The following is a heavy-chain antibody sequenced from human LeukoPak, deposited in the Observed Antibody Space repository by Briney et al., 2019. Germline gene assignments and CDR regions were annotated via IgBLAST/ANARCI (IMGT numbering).Heavy chain of an antibody. CDR1: GFTFSSSW. CDR3: AKDRVYYYDSSGYYYTPSPYYFDY. Sequence: GGSLRLSCAASGFTFSSSWMHWVRQAPGKGLEWVSAISGSGGSTYYADSVKGRFTISRDNSKNTLYLQMNSLRAEDTAVYYCAKDRVYYYDSSGYYYTPSPYYFDYWGQGTLVTVSS. J-gene: IGHJ4*02. CDR2: ISGSGGST. D-gene: IGHD3-22*01. V-gene: IGHV3-23*01.